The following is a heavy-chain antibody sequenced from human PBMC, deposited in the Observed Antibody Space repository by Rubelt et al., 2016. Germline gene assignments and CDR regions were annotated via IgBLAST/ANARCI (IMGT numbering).Heavy chain of an antibody. Sequence: GGSLRLSCAASGFNVGSSYMSWVRQAPGKGLEWVSVIYSGGTTHYAESVQGRFTISSDTSKNTLFLQMNSLRGEDTAVYYCARSPIAARPFDYWGQGTLVTVSS. J-gene: IGHJ4*02. V-gene: IGHV3-53*01. D-gene: IGHD6-6*01. CDR1: GFNVGSSY. CDR2: IYSGGTT. CDR3: ARSPIAARPFDY.